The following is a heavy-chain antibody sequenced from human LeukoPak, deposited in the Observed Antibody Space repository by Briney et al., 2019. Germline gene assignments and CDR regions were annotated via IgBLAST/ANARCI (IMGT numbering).Heavy chain of an antibody. CDR3: ARLNQGYYFDY. CDR2: INAGNGYT. V-gene: IGHV1-3*01. J-gene: IGHJ4*02. CDR1: GYTFTNYT. D-gene: IGHD1-14*01. Sequence: ASVKVSCKASGYTFTNYTIHWLRQAPGQRLEWTGWINAGNGYTKYSQKFQGSVTISRDTSASTAYMELSSLRSEDTAVYYCARLNQGYYFDYWGQGTLVTVSS.